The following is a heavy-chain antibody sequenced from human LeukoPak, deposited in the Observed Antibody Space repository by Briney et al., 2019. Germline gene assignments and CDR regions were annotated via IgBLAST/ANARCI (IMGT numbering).Heavy chain of an antibody. CDR2: IYSGGST. D-gene: IGHD3-10*01. Sequence: PGGSLRLSCAASGFTFSSYAMSWVRQAPGKGLEWVSVIYSGGSTYYADSVKGRFTISRDNSKNTLYLQMNSLRAEDTAVYYCARASYGSGSYYNAYWGQGTLVTVSS. CDR1: GFTFSSYA. V-gene: IGHV3-66*01. J-gene: IGHJ4*02. CDR3: ARASYGSGSYYNAY.